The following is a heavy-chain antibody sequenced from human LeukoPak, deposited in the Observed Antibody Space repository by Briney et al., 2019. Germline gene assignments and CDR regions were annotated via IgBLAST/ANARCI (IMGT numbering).Heavy chain of an antibody. J-gene: IGHJ4*02. D-gene: IGHD7-27*01. V-gene: IGHV3-7*01. CDR2: IKQDGSEK. Sequence: GGSLRLSCAASGFIFSNYWMSWVRQAPGKGLEWVANIKQDGSEKYYVDSVKGRFTISRDNAKNSLYLQINSLRAEDTAVYYCARALGSGDFDYWGQGTLVTVSS. CDR3: ARALGSGDFDY. CDR1: GFIFSNYW.